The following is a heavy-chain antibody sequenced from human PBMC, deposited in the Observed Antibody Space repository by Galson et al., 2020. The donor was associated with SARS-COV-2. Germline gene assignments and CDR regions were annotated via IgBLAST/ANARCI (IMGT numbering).Heavy chain of an antibody. Sequence: SEPLSPTCTASGGSINAYYWSWIRQPPGTGLERVGSIYYPGSTYYNPSLKSRVSISQDTSKNHFPLKLTPVTAADTAVYYCARGRPDYYDGMDVWGLGTMVTVSS. V-gene: IGHV4-59*01. D-gene: IGHD3-16*01. CDR1: GGSINAYY. CDR2: IYYPGST. J-gene: IGHJ6*02. CDR3: ARGRPDYYDGMDV.